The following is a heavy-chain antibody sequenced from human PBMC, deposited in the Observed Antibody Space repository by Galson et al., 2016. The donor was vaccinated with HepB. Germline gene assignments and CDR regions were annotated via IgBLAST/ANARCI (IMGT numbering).Heavy chain of an antibody. CDR1: GFTFSNYY. CDR2: ISSSSKYI. J-gene: IGHJ5*02. D-gene: IGHD6-13*01. Sequence: SLRLSCAASGFTFSNYYMHWVRQAPGRGLEWVSSISSSSKYIYYADSMKGRFTISRDNANNSLFLQMESLRAGDTAVYYCARDRGIAAGGWFDPWGQGTQVTVSS. CDR3: ARDRGIAAGGWFDP. V-gene: IGHV3-21*01.